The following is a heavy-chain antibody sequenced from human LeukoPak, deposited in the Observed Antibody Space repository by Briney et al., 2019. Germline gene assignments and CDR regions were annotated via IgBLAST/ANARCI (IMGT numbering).Heavy chain of an antibody. CDR1: GFTFSSYE. CDR2: ISNFGDII. J-gene: IGHJ6*03. CDR3: AKDATAVVGTVYMDV. V-gene: IGHV3-48*03. Sequence: GGSLRLSCAASGFTFSSYEMNWVRQAPGKGLEWISHISNFGDIIHYADSVEGRFTISRDNAKNSLYLQMDSLRAEDTAVYYCAKDATAVVGTVYMDVWGKGTTVTIPS. D-gene: IGHD6-13*01.